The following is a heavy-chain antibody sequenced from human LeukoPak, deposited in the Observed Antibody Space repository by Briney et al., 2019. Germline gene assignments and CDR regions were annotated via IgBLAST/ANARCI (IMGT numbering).Heavy chain of an antibody. CDR2: IYHSGST. Sequence: PSETLSLTCTVSGYSISSGYYWGWIRQPPGKGLEWIGSIYHSGSTNYNPSLKSRVTISVDTSKNQFSLKLSSVTAADTAVYYCAIFSSGSYDDYWGQGTLVTVSS. V-gene: IGHV4-38-2*02. CDR3: AIFSSGSYDDY. D-gene: IGHD3-10*01. CDR1: GYSISSGYY. J-gene: IGHJ4*02.